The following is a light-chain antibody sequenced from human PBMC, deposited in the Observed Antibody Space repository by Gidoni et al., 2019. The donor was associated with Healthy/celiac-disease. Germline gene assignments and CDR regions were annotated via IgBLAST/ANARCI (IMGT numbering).Light chain of an antibody. J-gene: IGKJ2*01. CDR2: DAS. V-gene: IGKV1-33*01. CDR3: QQYDKLPPMYT. CDR1: QDISKY. Sequence: DRQMTQSASSLSASVGDRVTITCQASQDISKYLNWYQQKPGKAPKLLIYDASNLETGVPSKFCGSGSGTDFTFTISSLQPEDIATYYCQQYDKLPPMYTFGQGTKLEIK.